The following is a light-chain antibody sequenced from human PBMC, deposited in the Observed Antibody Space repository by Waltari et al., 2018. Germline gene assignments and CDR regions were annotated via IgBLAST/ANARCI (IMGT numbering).Light chain of an antibody. CDR1: QSIVNY. J-gene: IGKJ4*01. V-gene: IGKV3-11*01. CDR2: ESS. Sequence: EIVLTQSPATLSLSPGERATLSCRASQSIVNYLDWYQQKPCQVPRRTLYESSNRATGIPARFSGSGSGTDCTLTISSLEPAYFAVYYCFQRTNWPLTFGGGTKVEIK. CDR3: FQRTNWPLT.